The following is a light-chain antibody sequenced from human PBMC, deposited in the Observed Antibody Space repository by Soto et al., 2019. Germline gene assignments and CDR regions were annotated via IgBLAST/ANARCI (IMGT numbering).Light chain of an antibody. CDR2: STS. CDR1: QSVSSN. CDR3: QQYGSSPMT. J-gene: IGKJ1*01. V-gene: IGKV3-20*01. Sequence: MGLTQSPGILSLSPGERATLSCRASQSVSSNLAWYQQKPGQAPRLLVHSTSTRATGIPARFSGSGSGTDFTLIISRLEPEDFAVYYCQQYGSSPMTFGQGTKVDIK.